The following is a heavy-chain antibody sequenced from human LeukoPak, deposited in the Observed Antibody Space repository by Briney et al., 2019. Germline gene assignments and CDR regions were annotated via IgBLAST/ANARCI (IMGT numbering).Heavy chain of an antibody. J-gene: IGHJ1*01. D-gene: IGHD2-21*01. CDR1: GFTVSSNY. CDR2: LSSDGSK. Sequence: GGSLRLSCAASGFTVSSNYMSWVRQAPGKGLEWVSFLSSDGSKYYADSVKGRLTISREKSKNTLYFKMNSLRAEDTALYCCARVRAELWWSTEHWGQGTLVTVSS. V-gene: IGHV3-66*01. CDR3: ARVRAELWWSTEH.